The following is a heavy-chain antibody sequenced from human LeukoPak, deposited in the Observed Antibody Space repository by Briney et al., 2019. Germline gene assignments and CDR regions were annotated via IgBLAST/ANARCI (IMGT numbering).Heavy chain of an antibody. D-gene: IGHD3-10*01. CDR1: GFTFSSYA. CDR3: ARDALWFGELFVGSHFDY. J-gene: IGHJ4*02. V-gene: IGHV3-30-3*01. CDR2: ISYDGSNK. Sequence: GGSLRLSCAASGFTFSSYAMHWVRRAPGKGLEWVAVISYDGSNKYYADSVKGRFTISRDNSKNTLYLQMNSLRAEDTAVYYCARDALWFGELFVGSHFDYWGQGTLVTVSS.